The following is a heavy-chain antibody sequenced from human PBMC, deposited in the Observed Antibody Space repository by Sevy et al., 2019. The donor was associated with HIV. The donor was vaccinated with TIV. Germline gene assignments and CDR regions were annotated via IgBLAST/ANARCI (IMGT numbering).Heavy chain of an antibody. CDR1: GFIFSDYY. V-gene: IGHV3-11*01. Sequence: GGSLRLSCAVSGFIFSDYYMSWIRQAPGKGLEWVSYISSSGMTIYYADSVKGRFTISRDNAKSSLYLQMNSLRAEDTAVYYCARRRFGGIRDAFDIWGQGTMVTVSS. CDR3: ARRRFGGIRDAFDI. J-gene: IGHJ3*02. CDR2: ISSSGMTI. D-gene: IGHD3-10*01.